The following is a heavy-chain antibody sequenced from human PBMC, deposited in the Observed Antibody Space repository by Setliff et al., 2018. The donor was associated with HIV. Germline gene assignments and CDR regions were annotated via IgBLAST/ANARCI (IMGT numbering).Heavy chain of an antibody. CDR1: GFSLNTPGLG. CDR3: AHRPLSADDFDY. CDR2: IYWNNDK. Sequence: SGPTLVNPTQTLTLTCTFSGFSLNTPGLGVGWIRQPPGEALEWLALIYWNNDKRYNPSLGSRLSITKDTSKNLVVLVMTSMDAVDTATYYCAHRPLSADDFDYWGQGTQVTVSS. J-gene: IGHJ4*02. V-gene: IGHV2-5*01.